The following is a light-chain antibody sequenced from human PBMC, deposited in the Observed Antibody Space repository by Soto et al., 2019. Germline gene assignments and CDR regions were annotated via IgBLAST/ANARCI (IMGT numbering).Light chain of an antibody. V-gene: IGKV1-5*01. CDR3: QQYNSYPLT. CDR2: DAS. CDR1: QSIINY. J-gene: IGKJ4*01. Sequence: DIQMTQSPTSLSASVGDRVTITCRASQSIINYLNWYQQKPGKAPKLLIYDASSLGSGVPSRFSGSGSGTEFTLTISSLQPDDFATYYCQQYNSYPLTFGGGTKVDI.